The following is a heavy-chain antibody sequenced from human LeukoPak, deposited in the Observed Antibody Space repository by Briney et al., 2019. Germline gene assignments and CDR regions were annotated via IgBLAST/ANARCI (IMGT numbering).Heavy chain of an antibody. CDR3: ARDSSLFALDPAAAPGY. CDR2: ISYDGSNK. D-gene: IGHD6-13*01. J-gene: IGHJ4*02. CDR1: GFTFSSYA. Sequence: GGSLRLSCAASGFTFSSYAMHWVRQAPGKGLEWVAVISYDGSNKYYADSVKGRFTISRDNSKNTLYLQMNSLRAEDTAVYYCARDSSLFALDPAAAPGYWGQGTLVTVSS. V-gene: IGHV3-30-3*01.